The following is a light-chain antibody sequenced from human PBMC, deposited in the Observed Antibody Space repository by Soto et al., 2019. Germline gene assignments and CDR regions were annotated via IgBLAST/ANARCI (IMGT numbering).Light chain of an antibody. CDR3: CSYAGSSTYV. CDR1: NSDVGSYNL. J-gene: IGLJ2*01. V-gene: IGLV2-23*01. Sequence: QSALTQPASVSGSPGQSITISCTGTNSDVGSYNLVSRYQQHPGKAPKLVIYEGSKRPSGLSNRFSGSKSGNTASLTISGLQAEDEADYYCCSYAGSSTYVFGGGTKLTVL. CDR2: EGS.